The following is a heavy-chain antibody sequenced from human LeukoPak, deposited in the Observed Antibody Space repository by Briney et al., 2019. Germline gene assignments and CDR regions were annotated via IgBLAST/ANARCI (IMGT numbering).Heavy chain of an antibody. D-gene: IGHD3-3*01. CDR2: FYPEDGET. CDR3: ATGVGFGGYYYYGMDV. CDR1: GYTLTELS. Sequence: ASVKVSCKVSGYTLTELSMHWVRQAPGKGLEWMGGFYPEDGETIYAQKFQGRVTMTEDTSTDTAYMELSSLRSEDTAVYYCATGVGFGGYYYYGMDVWGQGTTVTVSS. V-gene: IGHV1-24*01. J-gene: IGHJ6*02.